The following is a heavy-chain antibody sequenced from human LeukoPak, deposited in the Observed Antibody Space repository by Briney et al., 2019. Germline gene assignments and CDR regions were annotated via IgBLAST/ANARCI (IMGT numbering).Heavy chain of an antibody. CDR2: IYYSGST. CDR1: GGSISSYY. D-gene: IGHD6-6*01. V-gene: IGHV4-59*01. J-gene: IGHJ4*02. CDR3: ARGSSSSSFFFDY. Sequence: PSETLSLTCTVSGGSISSYYWSWIRQPPGKGLEWIGYIYYSGSTNYNPSLKSRVTISVDTSKNQFSLKLSSVTAADTAVYYRARGSSSSSFFFDYWGQGTLVTVSS.